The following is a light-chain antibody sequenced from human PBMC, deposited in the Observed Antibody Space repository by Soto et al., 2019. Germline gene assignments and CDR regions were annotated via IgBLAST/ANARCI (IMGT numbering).Light chain of an antibody. CDR3: QHYNSYSEA. CDR2: KAS. J-gene: IGKJ1*01. V-gene: IGKV1-5*03. Sequence: QMTESPNTLSVSVGDRVTITCLASQTISSWLAWYQQKPGKAPKLLIYKASTLKSGVPSRFSGSGSGTEFTLTISSLQPDDFATYYCQHYNSYSEAFGQGTKVDIK. CDR1: QTISSW.